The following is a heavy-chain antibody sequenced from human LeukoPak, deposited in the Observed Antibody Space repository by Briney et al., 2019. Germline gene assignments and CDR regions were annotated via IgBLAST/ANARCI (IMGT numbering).Heavy chain of an antibody. CDR3: ASRETTWELDY. CDR2: IYYRGST. CDR1: GGSISSSSYY. D-gene: IGHD4-17*01. Sequence: SETLSLTCTVSGGSISSSSYYWGWIRQPPGKGLEWIGSIYYRGSTYYNPSLKSRVPISVDTSKTQFSLKLSAVTAADTAVYYCASRETTWELDYWGQGTLVTVSS. J-gene: IGHJ4*02. V-gene: IGHV4-39*01.